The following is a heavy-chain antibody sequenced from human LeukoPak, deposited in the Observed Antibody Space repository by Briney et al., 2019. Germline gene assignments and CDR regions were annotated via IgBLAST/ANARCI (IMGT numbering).Heavy chain of an antibody. J-gene: IGHJ4*02. D-gene: IGHD3-10*01. V-gene: IGHV1-69*13. Sequence: GASVKVSCKASGYTFTSYDINWVRQATGQGLEWMGGIIPIFGTANYAQKFQGRVTITADESTSTAYMELSSLRSEDTAVYYCARPSRGFFDYWGQGTLVTVSS. CDR2: IIPIFGTA. CDR3: ARPSRGFFDY. CDR1: GYTFTSYD.